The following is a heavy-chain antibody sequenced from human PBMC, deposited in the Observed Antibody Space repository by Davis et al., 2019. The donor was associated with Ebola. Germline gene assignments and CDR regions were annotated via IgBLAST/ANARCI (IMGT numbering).Heavy chain of an antibody. CDR1: GFVFSDFS. CDR3: ARDRFFAFDF. D-gene: IGHD3/OR15-3a*01. CDR2: ITKGSDAI. Sequence: PGGSLRLSCAASGFVFSDFSMNWVRHPPGKGLEWIPYITKGSDAIHYADSVKGRFTVSRDNAKNSVFLQMSSLRDEDSAVYYCARDRFFAFDFWSQGVHVSVSS. J-gene: IGHJ4*02. V-gene: IGHV3-48*02.